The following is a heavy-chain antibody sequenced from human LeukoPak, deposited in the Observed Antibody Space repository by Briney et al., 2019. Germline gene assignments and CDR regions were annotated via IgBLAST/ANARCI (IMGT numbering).Heavy chain of an antibody. D-gene: IGHD3-22*01. V-gene: IGHV1-3*01. J-gene: IGHJ1*01. Sequence: ASVKVSCKPSGYTFTSYGMHWVRQAPGQRLEWIAWINGGNDDAKYSQKFQGRVTIIRDTSASTAYMELSSLGSEDTAVYYCARVPLFDSSGHYYPHWGQGTLVTVSS. CDR3: ARVPLFDSSGHYYPH. CDR1: GYTFTSYG. CDR2: INGGNDDA.